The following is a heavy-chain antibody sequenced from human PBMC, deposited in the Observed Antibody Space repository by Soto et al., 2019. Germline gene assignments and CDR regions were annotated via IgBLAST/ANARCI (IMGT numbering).Heavy chain of an antibody. Sequence: QVQLVQSGAEVKKPGSSVKVSCKASGGTFSSYAISWVRQAPGQGLEWMGGIIPIFGTANYAQKFQGRVAITADKSTSTAYMELSSLRSEDTAVYYCARDQGERWLQLPSWFDPWGQGTLVTVSS. CDR2: IIPIFGTA. J-gene: IGHJ5*02. CDR1: GGTFSSYA. CDR3: ARDQGERWLQLPSWFDP. D-gene: IGHD5-12*01. V-gene: IGHV1-69*06.